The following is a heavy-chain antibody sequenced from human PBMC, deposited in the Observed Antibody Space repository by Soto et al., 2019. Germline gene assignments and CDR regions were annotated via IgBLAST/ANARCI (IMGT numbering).Heavy chain of an antibody. Sequence: EVQLVESGGGLVQPGGSLRLSCVASGFTFDYYWMHWVRQAPGEGLMWVSRLQTDGSHPAYADSVKGRFTISRDNAKNTVARQMNNLRAEDKAVYYCARGGDPDYWGQGTLVTGSS. CDR3: ARGGDPDY. CDR2: LQTDGSHP. D-gene: IGHD2-21*02. CDR1: GFTFDYYW. J-gene: IGHJ4*02. V-gene: IGHV3-74*01.